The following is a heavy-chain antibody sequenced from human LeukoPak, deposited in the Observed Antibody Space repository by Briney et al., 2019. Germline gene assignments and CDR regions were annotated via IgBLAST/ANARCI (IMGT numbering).Heavy chain of an antibody. CDR1: GFTFSSYS. Sequence: PGGSLRLSCAASGFTFSSYSMNWVRQAPGKGLEWVSYISSSSSTIYYADSVKGRFTISRDNAKNSLYLQMNSLRAEDTAVYYCARDTGVATPDGFDYWGQGTLVTVSS. J-gene: IGHJ4*02. D-gene: IGHD5-12*01. CDR3: ARDTGVATPDGFDY. CDR2: ISSSSSTI. V-gene: IGHV3-48*04.